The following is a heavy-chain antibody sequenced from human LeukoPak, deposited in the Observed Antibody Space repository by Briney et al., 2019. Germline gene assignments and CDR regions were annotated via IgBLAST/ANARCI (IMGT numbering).Heavy chain of an antibody. Sequence: SQTLPLTCALSGDTVSSKSAAWNWIRQSPSRGLEWVGRTYYRSKWSNDYAASVKSRITVNPDTSMNQFSLQLSSVTPEDTAVYYCARSRAATFDCWGQGTLVTVSS. V-gene: IGHV6-1*01. CDR3: ARSRAATFDC. J-gene: IGHJ4*02. D-gene: IGHD2-15*01. CDR2: TYYRSKWSN. CDR1: GDTVSSKSAA.